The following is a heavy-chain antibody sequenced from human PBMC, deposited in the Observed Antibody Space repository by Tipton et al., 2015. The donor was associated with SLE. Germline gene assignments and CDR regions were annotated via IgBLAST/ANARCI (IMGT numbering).Heavy chain of an antibody. CDR2: IYYSGST. V-gene: IGHV4-31*03. J-gene: IGHJ4*02. D-gene: IGHD2-2*01. CDR1: GGSISSGGYY. CDR3: ASHSTHYCSSTSCYFDY. Sequence: TLSLTCTVSGGSISSGGYYWSWIRQHPGKGLEWIGYIYYSGSTYYNPSLKSRVTISVDTPKNQFSLKLSSVTAADTAVYYCASHSTHYCSSTSCYFDYWGQGTLVTVSS.